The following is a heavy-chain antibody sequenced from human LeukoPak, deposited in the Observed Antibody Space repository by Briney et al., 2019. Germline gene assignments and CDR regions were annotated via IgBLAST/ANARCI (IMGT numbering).Heavy chain of an antibody. J-gene: IGHJ3*02. CDR3: AKGRQLRRSDAFDI. CDR2: INYSGTDT. D-gene: IGHD1-26*01. V-gene: IGHV3-23*01. CDR1: GFIFSNYG. Sequence: GGSLRLSCAASGFIFSNYGMTWVRQAPGKGLEWVSIINYSGTDTYYADSVRGRFTISRDNSKNTLYLQMNSLRGEDTAVYYCAKGRQLRRSDAFDIWGQGTMVTISS.